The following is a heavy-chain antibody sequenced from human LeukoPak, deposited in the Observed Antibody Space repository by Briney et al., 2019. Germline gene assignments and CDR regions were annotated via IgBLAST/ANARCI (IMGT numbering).Heavy chain of an antibody. CDR2: ISYDGRNK. D-gene: IGHD5-24*01. CDR3: SKATPPRDGSNPDY. Sequence: PGGSLRLSSAASGFTFSSYAMSWVRQAPGKGLEWVAVISYDGRNKYYADSVKGRFTISRDNSKNTLYLQMNSLRAEDTALYYCSKATPPRDGSNPDYWGQGTLVTVSS. J-gene: IGHJ4*02. V-gene: IGHV3-30*18. CDR1: GFTFSSYA.